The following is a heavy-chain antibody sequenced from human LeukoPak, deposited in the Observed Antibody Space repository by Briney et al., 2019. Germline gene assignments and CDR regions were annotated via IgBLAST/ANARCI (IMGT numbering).Heavy chain of an antibody. V-gene: IGHV1-2*02. CDR3: ARRRGGSYYYNWFDP. D-gene: IGHD1-26*01. Sequence: ASVKVSCKASGGTFSNYAFSWVRQAPGQGLEWMGWINPNSGGTNYAQKFQGRVTMTRDTSISTAYMELSRLRSDDTAVYYCARRRGGSYYYNWFDPWGQGTLVTVSS. CDR2: INPNSGGT. CDR1: GGTFSNYA. J-gene: IGHJ5*02.